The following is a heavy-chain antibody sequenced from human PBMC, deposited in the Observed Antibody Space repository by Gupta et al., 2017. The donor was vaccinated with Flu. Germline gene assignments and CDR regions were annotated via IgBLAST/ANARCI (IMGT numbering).Heavy chain of an antibody. D-gene: IGHD4-11*01. J-gene: IGHJ5*02. CDR3: ARGGDYSNYDGWFDP. CDR2: IKQDGSEK. V-gene: IGHV3-7*01. CDR1: GFTFSSYW. Sequence: EVQLVESGGGLVQPGGSLRLSCAASGFTFSSYWMRWVRQAPGKGLEWVANIKQDGSEKYYVDSVKGRFTISRDNAKNSLYLQMNSLRAEDTAVYYCARGGDYSNYDGWFDPWGQGTLVTVSS.